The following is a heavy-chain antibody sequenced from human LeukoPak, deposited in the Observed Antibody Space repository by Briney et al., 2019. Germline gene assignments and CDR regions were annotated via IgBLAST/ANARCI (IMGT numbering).Heavy chain of an antibody. Sequence: GSLRLSCAASGFTFSSHWMSWVRQPPGKGLEWIGEIYHSGSTNYNPSLKSRVTISVDKSKNQFSLKLSSVTAADTAVYYCARLPMRRWLQLTDVFDIWGQGTMVTVSS. D-gene: IGHD5-24*01. J-gene: IGHJ3*02. CDR1: GFTFSSHW. CDR3: ARLPMRRWLQLTDVFDI. CDR2: IYHSGST. V-gene: IGHV4-4*02.